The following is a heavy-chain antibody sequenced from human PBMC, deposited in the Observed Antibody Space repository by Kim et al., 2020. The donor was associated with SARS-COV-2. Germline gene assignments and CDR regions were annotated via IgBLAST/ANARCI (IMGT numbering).Heavy chain of an antibody. Sequence: GGSLRLSCTASGFTLSSYDMHWVRQAPGKGLGWVSYISVNSATIYYADAVKGRFTISRDNAKNSLYLQMNSLRDEETALYYCASRIGKLAGTNWGQGTL. J-gene: IGHJ4*02. CDR2: ISVNSATI. D-gene: IGHD4-17*01. CDR3: ASRIGKLAGTN. V-gene: IGHV3-48*02. CDR1: GFTLSSYD.